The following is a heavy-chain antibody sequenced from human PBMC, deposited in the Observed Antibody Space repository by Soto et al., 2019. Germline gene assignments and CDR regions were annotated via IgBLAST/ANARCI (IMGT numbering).Heavy chain of an antibody. Sequence: PGGSLRLSCTASGFTFGDYAMSWFRQAPGKGLEWVGFIRSKAYGGTTEYAASVKGRFTISRDDSKSIAYLQMNSLKTEDTAVYYCTQTRGYSYGPYYFDYWGQGTLVTVSS. CDR2: IRSKAYGGTT. J-gene: IGHJ4*02. CDR1: GFTFGDYA. D-gene: IGHD5-18*01. V-gene: IGHV3-49*03. CDR3: TQTRGYSYGPYYFDY.